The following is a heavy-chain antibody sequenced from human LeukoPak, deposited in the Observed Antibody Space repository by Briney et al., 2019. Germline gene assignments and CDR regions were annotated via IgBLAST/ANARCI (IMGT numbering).Heavy chain of an antibody. CDR3: ARKYQLLRGSFDP. D-gene: IGHD2-2*01. V-gene: IGHV4-38-2*02. J-gene: IGHJ5*02. CDR1: GYSISSGYY. Sequence: PSETLCLTCTVSGYSISSGYYWGWIRQPPGKGLEWIGSIYHSGSTYYNPSLKSRVTISVDTSKNQFSLKLSSVTAADTAVYYCARKYQLLRGSFDPWGQGTLVTVSS. CDR2: IYHSGST.